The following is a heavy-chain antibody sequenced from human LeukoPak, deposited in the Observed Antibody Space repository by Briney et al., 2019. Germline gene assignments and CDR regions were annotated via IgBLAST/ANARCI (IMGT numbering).Heavy chain of an antibody. CDR3: ASQYYDFWSGYFDY. V-gene: IGHV3-53*01. Sequence: GGSLRLSCAASGFTVSSNYMSWVRQAPGKGLEWLSVIYRGGSTYYADSVKGRFTISRDNSKNTLYLQMNSLRAEDTAVYYCASQYYDFWSGYFDYWGQGTLVTVSS. J-gene: IGHJ4*02. CDR2: IYRGGST. CDR1: GFTVSSNY. D-gene: IGHD3-3*01.